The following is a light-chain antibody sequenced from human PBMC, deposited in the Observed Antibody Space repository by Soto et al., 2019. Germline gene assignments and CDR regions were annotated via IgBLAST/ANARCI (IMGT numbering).Light chain of an antibody. V-gene: IGKV3-20*01. CDR3: QQYVTSSPRT. J-gene: IGKJ1*01. Sequence: IVLTQSAGTLSLSPGERATLSCRASHTISSSYLAWYQQKPGQAPRLLMYGISRRATGIPDRFSGSGSGTDFTLTITRLEPEDFAVYYCQQYVTSSPRTFGQGTKVDI. CDR2: GIS. CDR1: HTISSSY.